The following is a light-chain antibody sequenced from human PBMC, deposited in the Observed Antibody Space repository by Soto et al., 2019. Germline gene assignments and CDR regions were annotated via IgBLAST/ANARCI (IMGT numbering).Light chain of an antibody. Sequence: QTVVTQEPSLTVSPGGTVTLTCALTTGAVTSDYYPNWSQRKPGQALRTLIYRTSNKHSWTPARFSVSSLGGKAALTLSGVQPEDEADYYCVLLYGGAWVFGGGTKLTVL. CDR1: TGAVTSDYY. CDR3: VLLYGGAWV. J-gene: IGLJ3*02. CDR2: RTS. V-gene: IGLV7-43*01.